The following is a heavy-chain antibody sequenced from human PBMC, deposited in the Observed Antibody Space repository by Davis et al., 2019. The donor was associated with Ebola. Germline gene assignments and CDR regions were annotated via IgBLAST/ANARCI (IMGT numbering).Heavy chain of an antibody. Sequence: SDPLSLTCTVSGGSISSYYWRWIRQPPGKGLEWIGYIYYSGSTNYYPSLKSRVTISVDTSKNQFSLKLSSVTAADTAVYYCARGLLWFGELTIYYFDYWGQGTLVTVSS. CDR1: GGSISSYY. D-gene: IGHD3-10*01. CDR2: IYYSGST. J-gene: IGHJ4*02. CDR3: ARGLLWFGELTIYYFDY. V-gene: IGHV4-59*12.